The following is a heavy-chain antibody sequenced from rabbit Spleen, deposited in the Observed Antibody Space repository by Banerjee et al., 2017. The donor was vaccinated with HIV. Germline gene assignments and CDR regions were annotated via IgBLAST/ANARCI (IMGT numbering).Heavy chain of an antibody. J-gene: IGHJ2*01. D-gene: IGHD1-1*01. CDR3: ARNYVNAFDP. V-gene: IGHV1S45*01. CDR2: IDTSYGDT. Sequence: LEESGGGLVKPGGTLTLTCTVSGFSFSSNWICWVRQAPGMGLEWIACIDTSYGDTDYANWPKGRFTISKTSSTTVTLQMTSLTAADTATYFCARNYVNAFDPWGPGTLVTVS. CDR1: GFSFSSNW.